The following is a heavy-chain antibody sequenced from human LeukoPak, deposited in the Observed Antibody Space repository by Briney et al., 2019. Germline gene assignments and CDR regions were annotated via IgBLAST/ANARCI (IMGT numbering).Heavy chain of an antibody. V-gene: IGHV1-69*13. CDR1: GGTFSSYA. CDR3: ARDQFYEYSSSWPNWFDP. J-gene: IGHJ5*02. CDR2: IIPIFGTA. Sequence: SVKVSCKASGGTFSSYAISWVRQAPGQGLEWMGGIIPIFGTANYAQKFQGRVTITADESTSTAYMELSSLRSEDTAVYYCARDQFYEYSSSWPNWFDPWGQGTLVTVSS. D-gene: IGHD6-13*01.